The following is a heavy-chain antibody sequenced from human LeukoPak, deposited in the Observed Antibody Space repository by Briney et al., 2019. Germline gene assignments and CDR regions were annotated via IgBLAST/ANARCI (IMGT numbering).Heavy chain of an antibody. J-gene: IGHJ3*02. CDR2: IYYSGST. Sequence: SETLSLTCTVSGGSISNYYWSWLRQPPGKGLEWIGYIYYSGSTNYNPSLKSRVTISVDTSKNQFSLKLSSVTAADTAVYYCARPRAYGDYDAFDIWGQGTMVTVSS. CDR1: GGSISNYY. CDR3: ARPRAYGDYDAFDI. V-gene: IGHV4-59*08. D-gene: IGHD4-17*01.